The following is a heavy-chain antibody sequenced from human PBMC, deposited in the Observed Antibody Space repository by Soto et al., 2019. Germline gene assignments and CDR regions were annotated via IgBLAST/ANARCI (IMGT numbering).Heavy chain of an antibody. CDR1: GGSISSYY. D-gene: IGHD4-17*01. J-gene: IGHJ4*02. Sequence: SETLSLTCTVSGGSISSYYWSWIRQPPGKGLEWIGYIYYSGSTNYIPSLKSRVTISVDTSKNQFSLKLSSATAADTAVYYCARSPRYTDYGGNDLAYAFDYWGQGTLVTVSS. V-gene: IGHV4-59*01. CDR3: ARSPRYTDYGGNDLAYAFDY. CDR2: IYYSGST.